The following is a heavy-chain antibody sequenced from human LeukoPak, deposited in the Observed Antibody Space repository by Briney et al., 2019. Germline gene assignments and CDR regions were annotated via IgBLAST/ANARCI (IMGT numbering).Heavy chain of an antibody. D-gene: IGHD5-12*01. CDR3: AKDPYSGYGPPRGFFDQ. V-gene: IGHV3-23*01. CDR1: GFTFTNYA. J-gene: IGHJ4*02. CDR2: ISGSGVST. Sequence: GGSLRLSCAASGFTFTNYAMSWVRQAPGKGLEWVSAISGSGVSTYYADSVKGRFTISRDNSKNTLYLQMNSLRAEDTAVYYCAKDPYSGYGPPRGFFDQWGQGTLVTVSS.